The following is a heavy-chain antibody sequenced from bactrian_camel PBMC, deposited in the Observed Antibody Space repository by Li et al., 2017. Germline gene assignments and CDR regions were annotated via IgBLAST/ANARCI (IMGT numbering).Heavy chain of an antibody. CDR2: IDGEGGRI. CDR3: ATLGSYEGMAVSY. V-gene: IGHV3-2*01. Sequence: HVQLVESGGGLVQPGGSLRLSCAASGFSFSNRYMSWVRQAPGRGLEWVASIDGEGGRIDYLDSVKGRFTISRDNAKDAVYLQMNRLKSEDTALYYCATLGSYEGMAVSYWGQGTQVTVS. CDR1: GFSFSNRY. D-gene: IGHD2*01. J-gene: IGHJ4*01.